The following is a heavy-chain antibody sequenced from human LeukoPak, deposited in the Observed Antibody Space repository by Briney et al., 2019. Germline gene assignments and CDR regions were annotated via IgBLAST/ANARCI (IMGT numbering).Heavy chain of an antibody. J-gene: IGHJ1*01. CDR3: AKDRAGGLYEH. V-gene: IGHV3-30*02. CDR2: IRYDESDK. D-gene: IGHD2-8*02. Sequence: QAGGSLRLSCAASGFTFSSYGIHWVRQAPGKGLEWVAFIRYDESDKFYADFVKGRFTISRDNSKNTVYLQMNSLRGEDTAVYSCAKDRAGGLYEHWGQGTLVTVSS. CDR1: GFTFSSYG.